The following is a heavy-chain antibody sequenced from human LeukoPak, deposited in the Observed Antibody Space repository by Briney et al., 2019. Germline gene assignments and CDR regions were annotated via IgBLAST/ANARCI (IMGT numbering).Heavy chain of an antibody. CDR3: ARLDYVSGSYSHY. J-gene: IGHJ4*02. D-gene: IGHD3-10*01. CDR2: IYPSDSDP. CDR1: GYSFTSYW. Sequence: GESLKISCKGSGYSFTSYWIGWVRQMPGKGLGWMGIIYPSDSDPRYSPSFQGQVTISADKSISTAYLQWSSLKASDTAMYYCARLDYVSGSYSHYWGEGTLVTVSS. V-gene: IGHV5-51*01.